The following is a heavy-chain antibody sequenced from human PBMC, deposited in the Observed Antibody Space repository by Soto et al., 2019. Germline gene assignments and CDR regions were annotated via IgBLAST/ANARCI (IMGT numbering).Heavy chain of an antibody. CDR3: PREGKPAIAVAVFLDAFDI. J-gene: IGHJ3*02. CDR2: ISSGGSPI. V-gene: IGHV3-48*03. D-gene: IGHD6-19*01. Sequence: EVQLVESGGGLVQPGGSLRLSCAASGFTFSSYEMNWVRQAPGKGLEWVSYISSGGSPIYYADSVKGRFTISRDNAKNSLYLQMNSLRAEDTAVYYCPREGKPAIAVAVFLDAFDIWRLGTMVTVSS. CDR1: GFTFSSYE.